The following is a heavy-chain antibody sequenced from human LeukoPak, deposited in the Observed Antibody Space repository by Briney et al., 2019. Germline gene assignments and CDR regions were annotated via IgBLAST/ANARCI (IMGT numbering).Heavy chain of an antibody. J-gene: IGHJ4*02. CDR3: ARGVGFQPRGGFGY. CDR1: GYTFTSYG. V-gene: IGHV1-18*01. CDR2: ISAYNGNT. Sequence: ASVKVSCKASGYTFTSYGISWVRQAPGQGLEWMGWISAYNGNTNYAQKLQGRVTMTTDTSTSTAYMELSSLRSEDTAVYYCARGVGFQPRGGFGYWGQGTLVTVSS. D-gene: IGHD2-15*01.